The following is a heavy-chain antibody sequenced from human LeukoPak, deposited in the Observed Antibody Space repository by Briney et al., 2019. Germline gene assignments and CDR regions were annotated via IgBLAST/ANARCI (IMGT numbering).Heavy chain of an antibody. CDR3: AKSSTIDSGDYYYMDV. J-gene: IGHJ6*03. CDR2: ISSSSSTI. Sequence: GGSLRLSCAASGFTFSSYSMNWVRQAPGKGLEWVSYISSSSSTIYYADSVKGRFTISRDNSKNTLYLQMNFLSAEDTAVYYCAKSSTIDSGDYYYMDVWGKGTTVTVPS. CDR1: GFTFSSYS. D-gene: IGHD5/OR15-5a*01. V-gene: IGHV3-48*01.